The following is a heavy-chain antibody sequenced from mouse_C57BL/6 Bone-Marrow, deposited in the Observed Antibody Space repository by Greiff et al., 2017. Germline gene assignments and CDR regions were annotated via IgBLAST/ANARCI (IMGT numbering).Heavy chain of an antibody. V-gene: IGHV5-6*01. D-gene: IGHD2-10*01. J-gene: IGHJ2*01. CDR3: ARHPYYGTDY. Sequence: EVQLVESGGDLVKPGGSLKLSCAASGFTFSSYGLSWVRQTPDKRLEWVATISSGGSYTYYPDSVKGRFTISRDNAKNTLYLQMSSLKSEDTAMYYCARHPYYGTDYWGQGTTLTVSS. CDR2: ISSGGSYT. CDR1: GFTFSSYG.